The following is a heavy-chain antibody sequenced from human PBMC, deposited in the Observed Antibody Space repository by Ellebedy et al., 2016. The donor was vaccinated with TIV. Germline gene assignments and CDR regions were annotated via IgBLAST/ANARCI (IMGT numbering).Heavy chain of an antibody. CDR3: AGGISVAGTSLSF. CDR1: GFTVSSNY. Sequence: GESLKISCAASGFTVSSNYMSWVRQAPGRGLEWVSTIYSSGGTYYAGSVKGRFTISRDNSKNTLYLQMNSLRAEDTAVYYCAGGISVAGTSLSFWGQGTLVTVSS. CDR2: IYSSGGT. V-gene: IGHV3-53*01. D-gene: IGHD6-19*01. J-gene: IGHJ4*02.